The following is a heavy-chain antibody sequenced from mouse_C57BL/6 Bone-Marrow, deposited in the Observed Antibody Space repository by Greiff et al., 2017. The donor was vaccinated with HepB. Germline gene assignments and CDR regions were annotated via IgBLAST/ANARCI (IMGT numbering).Heavy chain of an antibody. J-gene: IGHJ3*01. V-gene: IGHV1-64*01. CDR1: GYTFTSYW. CDR2: IHPNSGST. Sequence: QVQLKQPGAELVKPGASVKLSCKASGYTFTSYWMHWVKQRPGQGLEWIGMIHPNSGSTNYNEKFKSKATLTVDKSSSTAYMQLSSLTSEDSAVYYCARRETGTGFAYWGQGPLVTVAA. CDR3: ARRETGTGFAY. D-gene: IGHD4-1*01.